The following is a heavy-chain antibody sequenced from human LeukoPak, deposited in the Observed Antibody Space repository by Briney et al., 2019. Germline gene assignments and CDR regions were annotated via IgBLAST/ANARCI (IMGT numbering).Heavy chain of an antibody. V-gene: IGHV5-51*01. D-gene: IGHD1-1*01. Sequence: GESLKISCKGSGYSFTSYWIGWVRQMPGKGLEWMGIIYPGDSDTRYSTSFQGQVTISADKSISTAYLQWSSLKASDTAMYYCARQDGVYNWNDGPTFDYWGQGTLVTVSS. CDR3: ARQDGVYNWNDGPTFDY. CDR2: IYPGDSDT. J-gene: IGHJ4*02. CDR1: GYSFTSYW.